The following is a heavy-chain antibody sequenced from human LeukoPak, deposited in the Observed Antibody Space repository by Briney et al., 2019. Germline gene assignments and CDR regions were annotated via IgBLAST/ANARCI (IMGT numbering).Heavy chain of an antibody. J-gene: IGHJ4*02. Sequence: SETLSLTCTVSGGSMSSYYWTWIRQPPGKGLEWVGHIYYSGSTNYNPSLKSRVTISVDTSKNHFSLKLTSVTAADTAVYYCARGTPTYDFWSGYYTAAFDYWGQGTLVTVSS. D-gene: IGHD3-3*01. CDR1: GGSMSSYY. V-gene: IGHV4-59*01. CDR3: ARGTPTYDFWSGYYTAAFDY. CDR2: IYYSGST.